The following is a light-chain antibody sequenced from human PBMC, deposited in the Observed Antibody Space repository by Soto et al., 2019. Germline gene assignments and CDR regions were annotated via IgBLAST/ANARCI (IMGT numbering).Light chain of an antibody. CDR3: QKYNSAPRT. V-gene: IGKV1-27*01. CDR2: AAS. J-gene: IGKJ4*01. Sequence: DIPMTQSPSSLSASVGDRVTITCRASQDISNYLAWHQQKPGKVPKLLIYAASTLQSGVPSRFSGSGSGTDFTLTISSLQPEDVATYYCQKYNSAPRTFGGGTKVEIK. CDR1: QDISNY.